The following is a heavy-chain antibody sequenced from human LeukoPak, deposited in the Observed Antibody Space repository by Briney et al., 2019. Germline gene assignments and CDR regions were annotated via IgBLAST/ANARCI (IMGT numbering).Heavy chain of an antibody. J-gene: IGHJ4*02. Sequence: PGGSLRLSCAASGFTFSSYAMSWVRQAPGKGLEWVSAISGSGSSTYYADSVKGRFTISRDNAKNSLYLQMNSLRAEDTALYYCAKDRGYSSIWLYFDYWGQGTLVTVSS. V-gene: IGHV3-23*01. D-gene: IGHD5-12*01. CDR2: ISGSGSST. CDR3: AKDRGYSSIWLYFDY. CDR1: GFTFSSYA.